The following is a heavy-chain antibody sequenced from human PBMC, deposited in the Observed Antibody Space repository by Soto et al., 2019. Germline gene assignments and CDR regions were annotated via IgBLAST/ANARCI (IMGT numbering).Heavy chain of an antibody. J-gene: IGHJ4*02. CDR1: GGSISSYY. CDR2: IYYSGST. CDR3: AREGSYSAYNFAHGIQLWSFDF. V-gene: IGHV4-59*01. Sequence: PSETLSLTCTVSGGSISSYYWSWIRRPPGKGLEWIGYIYYSGSTNYNPSLKSRVTISVDTSKNQFSLKLSSVTAADSAVYYCAREGSYSAYNFAHGIQLWSFDFWGQGALVTVSS. D-gene: IGHD5-18*01.